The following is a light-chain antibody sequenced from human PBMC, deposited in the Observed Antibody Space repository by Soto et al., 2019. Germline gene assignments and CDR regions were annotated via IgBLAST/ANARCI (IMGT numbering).Light chain of an antibody. CDR2: EVS. Sequence: QSVLTQPPSASGSLGQSVTISCTGTSSDVGGYNYVSWYQQHPGKAPKLMIYEVSKRPSGVPERLSGSKSGNTASLTVSGLQAEDEADYYCSSYAGSNKSVFGTGTKLTVL. CDR1: SSDVGGYNY. J-gene: IGLJ1*01. CDR3: SSYAGSNKSV. V-gene: IGLV2-8*01.